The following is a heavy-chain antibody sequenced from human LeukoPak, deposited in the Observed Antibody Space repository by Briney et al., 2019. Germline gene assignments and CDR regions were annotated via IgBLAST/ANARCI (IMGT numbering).Heavy chain of an antibody. J-gene: IGHJ3*02. V-gene: IGHV1-18*01. CDR3: ARVGEGNAFDI. Sequence: GASVKVSCKASGYTFTSYGLSWVRQVPGQGLEWMGWISPYTGKTSHAQNLQGRVIMTTGTSTSTAYMELTSLRPDDTAVYYCARVGEGNAFDIWGQGTMVTASS. CDR1: GYTFTSYG. D-gene: IGHD1-26*01. CDR2: ISPYTGKT.